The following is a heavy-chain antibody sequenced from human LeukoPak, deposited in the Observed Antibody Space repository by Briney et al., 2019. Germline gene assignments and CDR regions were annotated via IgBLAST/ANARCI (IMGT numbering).Heavy chain of an antibody. Sequence: GRSLRLSCAASGFTFSGSATHWVRQASGKGLEWVGRIRSKANSYATAYAASVKGRFTISRDDSKNTAYLQMNSLKTKDTAVYYCTGRITYSSGWYDYWGQGTLVTVSS. CDR1: GFTFSGSA. D-gene: IGHD6-19*01. J-gene: IGHJ4*02. CDR3: TGRITYSSGWYDY. CDR2: IRSKANSYAT. V-gene: IGHV3-73*01.